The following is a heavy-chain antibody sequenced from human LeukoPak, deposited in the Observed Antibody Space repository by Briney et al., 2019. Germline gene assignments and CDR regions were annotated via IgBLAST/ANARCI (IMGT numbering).Heavy chain of an antibody. CDR2: VKGDGRTT. D-gene: IGHD5-18*01. Sequence: GGSLRLSCAAAGLTFSDFWMHWVRQPPGKGLVWVALVKGDGRTTIYADSVKGRFTISRDNAKSTLYLQMNSLRADDSGVYYCATGHSYGYDYWGQGVLVTVSS. CDR3: ATGHSYGYDY. J-gene: IGHJ4*02. V-gene: IGHV3-74*01. CDR1: GLTFSDFW.